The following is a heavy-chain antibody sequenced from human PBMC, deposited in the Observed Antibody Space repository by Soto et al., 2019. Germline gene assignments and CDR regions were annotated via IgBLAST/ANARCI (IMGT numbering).Heavy chain of an antibody. CDR1: GYTFTSYG. J-gene: IGHJ5*02. V-gene: IGHV1-18*04. D-gene: IGHD3-9*01. Sequence: PSVKVSCKASGYTFTSYGISWVRQAPGQGLEWMGWISAYNGNTNYAQKLQGRVTMTTDTSTSTAYMELRSLRSDDTAVYYCAVDYDILTGPWFDPWGQGTLVTVSS. CDR3: AVDYDILTGPWFDP. CDR2: ISAYNGNT.